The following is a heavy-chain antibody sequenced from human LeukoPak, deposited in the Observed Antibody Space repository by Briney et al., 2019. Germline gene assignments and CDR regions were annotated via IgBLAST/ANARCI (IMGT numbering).Heavy chain of an antibody. CDR3: ARDPYSSGWFDY. CDR2: IYYSGST. V-gene: IGHV4-30-4*07. D-gene: IGHD6-19*01. J-gene: IGHJ4*02. Sequence: SETLSLTCAVSGGSISSGGYSWSWIRQPPGKGLEWIGYIYYSGSTYYNPSLKSRVTISVDTSKNQFSLKLSSVTAADTAVYYCARDPYSSGWFDYWGQGTLVTVSS. CDR1: GGSISSGGYS.